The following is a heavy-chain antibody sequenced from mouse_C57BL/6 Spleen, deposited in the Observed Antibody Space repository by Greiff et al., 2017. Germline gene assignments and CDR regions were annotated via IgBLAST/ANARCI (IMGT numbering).Heavy chain of an antibody. J-gene: IGHJ3*01. CDR3: ARDSNYGAWFAY. D-gene: IGHD2-5*01. CDR2: IYPGDGDT. Sequence: QVQLQQSGPELVKPGASVKISCKASGYAFSSSWMNWVKQRPGKGLEWIGRIYPGDGDTNYNGKFKGKATLTADKSSSTAYMQLSSLTSEDSAVYFCARDSNYGAWFAYWGQGTLVTVSA. V-gene: IGHV1-82*01. CDR1: GYAFSSSW.